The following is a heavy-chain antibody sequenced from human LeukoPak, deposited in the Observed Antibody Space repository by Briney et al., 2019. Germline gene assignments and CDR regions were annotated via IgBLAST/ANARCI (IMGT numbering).Heavy chain of an antibody. V-gene: IGHV1-18*01. CDR2: ISAHNGNT. Sequence: ASVKVSGKASGYTFNSYGISWGRQAPGQEVEWMGWISAHNGNTNYEEKVQGRVTMTTDTSTSTAYMELRSLRSDDTAVYYCARDKGTVATYYYYYMDVWGKGTTVTVSS. D-gene: IGHD6-19*01. CDR3: ARDKGTVATYYYYYMDV. J-gene: IGHJ6*03. CDR1: GYTFNSYG.